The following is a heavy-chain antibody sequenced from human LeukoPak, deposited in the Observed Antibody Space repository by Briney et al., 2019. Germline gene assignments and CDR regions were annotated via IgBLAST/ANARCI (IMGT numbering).Heavy chain of an antibody. CDR1: GDSVSSNSGA. V-gene: IGHV6-1*01. CDR3: ARAGDSSSWYSPPAEYFQH. J-gene: IGHJ1*01. CDR2: TYYRSKWYN. D-gene: IGHD6-13*01. Sequence: SQTLSLTCAISGDSVSSNSGAWNWIRQSPSRGLEWLGRTYYRSKWYNSYAVSVKSRITITPDTSKNQFSLQLNSVTPEDTAVYYCARAGDSSSWYSPPAEYFQHWGQGTLVTVSS.